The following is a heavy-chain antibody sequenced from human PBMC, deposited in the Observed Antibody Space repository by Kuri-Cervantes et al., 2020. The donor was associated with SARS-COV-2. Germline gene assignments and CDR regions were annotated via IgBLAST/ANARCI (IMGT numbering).Heavy chain of an antibody. Sequence: GESLKISCAASGFTFSRSTMHWVRQAPGKGLEWVALIWYDGSVEYYGDPVKGRFTISRDQAKNTLHLQMNNLRVEDAGVYYCAKDAGDGYNSTFDSWGQGTRVTVSS. J-gene: IGHJ4*02. D-gene: IGHD5-24*01. CDR1: GFTFSRST. CDR2: IWYDGSVE. V-gene: IGHV3-30*02. CDR3: AKDAGDGYNSTFDS.